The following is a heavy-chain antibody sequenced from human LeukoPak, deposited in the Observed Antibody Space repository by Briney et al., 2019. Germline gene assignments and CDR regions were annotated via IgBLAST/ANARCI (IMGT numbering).Heavy chain of an antibody. Sequence: GGSLRLSCAASGFTFSSYGMHWVRQAPGKGLEWVAVISYDGSNKYYADSVKGRFTISRDNSKNTLYLQMNSLRAEDTAVYYCARWTTIAAVYYYYYGMDVWGQGTLVTVSS. CDR3: ARWTTIAAVYYYYYGMDV. D-gene: IGHD6-13*01. CDR2: ISYDGSNK. CDR1: GFTFSSYG. V-gene: IGHV3-30*03. J-gene: IGHJ6*02.